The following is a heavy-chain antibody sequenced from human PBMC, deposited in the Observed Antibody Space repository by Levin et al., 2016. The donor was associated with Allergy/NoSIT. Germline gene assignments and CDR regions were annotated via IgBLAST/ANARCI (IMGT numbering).Heavy chain of an antibody. Sequence: WIRQPPGKGLEWVAVISYDGSNKYYADSVKGRFTISRDNSKNTLYLQMNSLRAEDTAVYYCARGGSGFYGANWFDPWGQGTLVTVSS. CDR3: ARGGSGFYGANWFDP. CDR2: ISYDGSNK. J-gene: IGHJ5*02. D-gene: IGHD5-12*01. V-gene: IGHV3-30*04.